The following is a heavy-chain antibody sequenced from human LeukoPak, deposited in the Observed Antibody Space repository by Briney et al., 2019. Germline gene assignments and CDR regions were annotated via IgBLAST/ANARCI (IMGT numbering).Heavy chain of an antibody. V-gene: IGHV4-59*01. J-gene: IGHJ4*02. Sequence: SETLSLTCTVSGGSISSYYWSWIRQPPGKGLEWTGYIHHSGSTNYNPSLKSRVTISVDTSKNQFSLKLSSVTAADTAVYYCARGQYIYGFNGDYFDYWGQGTLVTVSS. CDR3: ARGQYIYGFNGDYFDY. CDR1: GGSISSYY. CDR2: IHHSGST. D-gene: IGHD5-18*01.